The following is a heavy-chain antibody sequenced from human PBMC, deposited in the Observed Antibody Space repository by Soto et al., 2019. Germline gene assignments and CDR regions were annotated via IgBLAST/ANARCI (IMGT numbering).Heavy chain of an antibody. D-gene: IGHD5-18*01. CDR2: ISYDGSNK. J-gene: IGHJ3*02. Sequence: QVQLVESGGGVVQPGRSLRLSCAASGFTFSSYAMHWVRQAPGKGLEWVAVISYDGSNKYYADSVKGRFTISRDNSKNTLYLQMNSLRAEDTAVYYCARDRYIYGHDAFDIWGQGTMVTVSS. CDR3: ARDRYIYGHDAFDI. CDR1: GFTFSSYA. V-gene: IGHV3-30-3*01.